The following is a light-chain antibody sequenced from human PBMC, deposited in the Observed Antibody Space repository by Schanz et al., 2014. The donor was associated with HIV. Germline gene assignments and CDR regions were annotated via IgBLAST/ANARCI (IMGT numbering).Light chain of an antibody. CDR2: DVS. V-gene: IGLV2-14*03. CDR3: CSYAGTYTRYV. J-gene: IGLJ1*01. CDR1: SSDIGTNNH. Sequence: QSALTQPASVSGSPGRSITFSCTGTSSDIGTNNHVSWYQQHPDKAPKLMIYDVSDRPSGVSNRFSGSKSGNTASLTISGLQAEDEADYFCCSYAGTYTRYVFGTGTKLTVL.